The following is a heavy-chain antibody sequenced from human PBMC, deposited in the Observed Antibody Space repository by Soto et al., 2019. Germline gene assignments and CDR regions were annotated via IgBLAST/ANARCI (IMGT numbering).Heavy chain of an antibody. CDR1: GGSISSSSYF. CDR2: MYYSGST. V-gene: IGHV4-39*07. J-gene: IGHJ4*02. Sequence: SETLSLTCSVSGGSISSSSYFWGWIRQPPGKGLEWIGSMYYSGSTYYNPSLKSRVTISVDRSKNQFSLKLSSVTAANTAVYYCARSQTTVTSYDYWGQGTLVTVS. CDR3: ARSQTTVTSYDY. D-gene: IGHD4-17*01.